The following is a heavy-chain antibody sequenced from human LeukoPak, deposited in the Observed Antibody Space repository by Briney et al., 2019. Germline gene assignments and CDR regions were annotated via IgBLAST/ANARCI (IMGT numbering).Heavy chain of an antibody. CDR3: AKPLRDAGSFNYPYFDF. D-gene: IGHD5-24*01. V-gene: IGHV3-23*01. CDR2: ISGSGGSS. CDR1: GFTFTNYA. J-gene: IGHJ4*02. Sequence: PGGPLRLSCAASGFTFTNYAMNWVRQAPGKGLEWVSAISGSGGSSSYADSVRGRFTISRDNSNNMLYLQMNSLRAEDTAVYYCAKPLRDAGSFNYPYFDFWGQGTLVTVSS.